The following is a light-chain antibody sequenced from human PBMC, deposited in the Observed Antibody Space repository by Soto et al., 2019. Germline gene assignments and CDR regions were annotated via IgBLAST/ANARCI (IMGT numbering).Light chain of an antibody. CDR2: TAS. CDR3: QQSKSFPWS. V-gene: IGKV1-12*01. Sequence: DIQMNQSPSADCSSVGHRVTITCRASQSISTWLAWYQQKPGTAPNLLIFTASYLQSGVPSRFSGSGSGTDFTLTINGLQPEDFATYYCQQSKSFPWSFGQGTKVDVK. CDR1: QSISTW. J-gene: IGKJ1*01.